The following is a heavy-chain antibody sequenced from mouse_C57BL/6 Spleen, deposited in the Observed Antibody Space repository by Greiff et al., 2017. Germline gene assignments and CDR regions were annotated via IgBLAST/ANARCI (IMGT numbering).Heavy chain of an antibody. CDR1: GYTFTDYY. CDR3: ARRDGTGYFDV. D-gene: IGHD2-3*01. Sequence: VQLQQSGPVLVKPGASVKMSCKASGYTFTDYYMNWVKQSHGKSLEWIGVFNPYNGGTSYNQKFKGKATLTVDKSSSTAYMELNSLTSEDSAVYYCARRDGTGYFDVWGTGTTVTVSA. J-gene: IGHJ1*03. V-gene: IGHV1-19*01. CDR2: FNPYNGGT.